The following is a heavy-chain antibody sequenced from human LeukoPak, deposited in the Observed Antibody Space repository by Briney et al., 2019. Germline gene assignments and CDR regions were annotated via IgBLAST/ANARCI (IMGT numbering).Heavy chain of an antibody. Sequence: SETLSLTCTVSGGSISSYYWSWIRQPAGKGREWIGRIYTSGSTNYNPSLKSRVTISVDKSKNQFSLKLRSVAAADTAVYYCARGGYDSSGYYNYFDYWGQGTLVSVSS. V-gene: IGHV4-4*07. CDR1: GGSISSYY. CDR2: IYTSGST. J-gene: IGHJ4*02. D-gene: IGHD3-22*01. CDR3: ARGGYDSSGYYNYFDY.